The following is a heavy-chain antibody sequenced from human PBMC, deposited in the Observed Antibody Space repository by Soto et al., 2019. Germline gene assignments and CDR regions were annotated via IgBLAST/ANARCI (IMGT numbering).Heavy chain of an antibody. V-gene: IGHV3-23*01. Sequence: GGSLRLSCAASGFTFSSYAMSWVRQAPGKGLEWVSAISGRGGSTYYADSVKGRFTISRDNSKNTLYLQMNSLRAEDTAVYYCAVDYGDYMDLDYFDYWGQGTLVTVSS. D-gene: IGHD4-17*01. J-gene: IGHJ4*02. CDR1: GFTFSSYA. CDR2: ISGRGGST. CDR3: AVDYGDYMDLDYFDY.